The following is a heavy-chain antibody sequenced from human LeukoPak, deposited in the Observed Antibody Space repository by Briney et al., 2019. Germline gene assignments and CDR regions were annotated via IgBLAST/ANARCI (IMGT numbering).Heavy chain of an antibody. D-gene: IGHD2-2*02. Sequence: GGSLRLSCAASGFTFSNYWMSWVRQAPEKGLEWVSAISGSGGSTYYADSVKGRLTISRDNTKNTLYLQMNSLRADDTAVCYCAKASRRHCGSTVCYTLDYWGQGTLVTVSS. J-gene: IGHJ4*02. CDR2: ISGSGGST. CDR1: GFTFSNYW. CDR3: AKASRRHCGSTVCYTLDY. V-gene: IGHV3-23*01.